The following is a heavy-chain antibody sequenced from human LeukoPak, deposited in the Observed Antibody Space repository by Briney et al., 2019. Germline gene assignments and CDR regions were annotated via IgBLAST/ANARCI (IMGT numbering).Heavy chain of an antibody. Sequence: GGSLRLSCAASGFTFSSYAMSWVRQAPGKGLEWVSAISGSGGSTYYADSVKGRFTISRDNSKNTLYLQMNSLRAEDTAVYYCSASSGETGCLDYWGQGTLVTVSS. D-gene: IGHD3-10*01. CDR3: SASSGETGCLDY. J-gene: IGHJ4*02. CDR2: ISGSGGST. CDR1: GFTFSSYA. V-gene: IGHV3-23*01.